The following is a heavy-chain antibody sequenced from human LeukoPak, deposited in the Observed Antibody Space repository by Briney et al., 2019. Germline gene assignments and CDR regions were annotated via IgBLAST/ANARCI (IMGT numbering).Heavy chain of an antibody. Sequence: PGGSLRLSCAASGFTFSSYWMSWVRQAPGKGLEWVSYSSSSGTTIYYADSVKGRFTISRDNAKNSLYLQMNGLRADDTAVYYCARPKKRRYCSGGSCYDGWFDPWGQGTLVTVSS. CDR3: ARPKKRRYCSGGSCYDGWFDP. V-gene: IGHV3-48*04. D-gene: IGHD2-15*01. CDR1: GFTFSSYW. CDR2: SSSSGTTI. J-gene: IGHJ5*02.